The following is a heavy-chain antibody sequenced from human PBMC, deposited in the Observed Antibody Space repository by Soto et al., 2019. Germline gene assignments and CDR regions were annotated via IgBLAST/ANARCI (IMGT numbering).Heavy chain of an antibody. CDR1: GGSISSGGYY. CDR2: IYYSGST. J-gene: IGHJ2*01. V-gene: IGHV4-31*03. Sequence: ASETLSLTCTVSGGSISSGGYYWSWIRQHPGKGLEWIGYIYYSGSTYYNPSLKSRVTISVDTSKNQFSLKLSSVTAADTAVYYCARKRVAATRWYFDLWGRGTLVTVSS. D-gene: IGHD2-15*01. CDR3: ARKRVAATRWYFDL.